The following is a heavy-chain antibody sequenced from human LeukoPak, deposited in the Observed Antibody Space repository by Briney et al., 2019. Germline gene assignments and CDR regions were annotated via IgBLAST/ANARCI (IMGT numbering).Heavy chain of an antibody. CDR1: GFTFSSYA. CDR3: AKSPYSGYEMWPNTPWAGHLDY. V-gene: IGHV3-23*01. J-gene: IGHJ4*02. D-gene: IGHD5-12*01. Sequence: PGGSLRLSCAASGFTFSSYAMSWVHQAPGKGLEWVSAISGSGGSTYYADSVKGRFTIYRDNSKNTLYLQMNSLRAEDTAVYYCAKSPYSGYEMWPNTPWAGHLDYWGQGTLVTVSP. CDR2: ISGSGGST.